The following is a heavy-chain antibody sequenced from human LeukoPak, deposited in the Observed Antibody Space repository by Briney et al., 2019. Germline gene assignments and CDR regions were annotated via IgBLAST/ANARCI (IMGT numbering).Heavy chain of an antibody. J-gene: IGHJ4*02. CDR3: TRHSTGMPRFAY. Sequence: PSETLSLTCNVSGGSMRSYYWSWIRQPPGKGLEWIGYIYYSGTTNYNPSLTGRVTISVDTSQNQFSLGLTSVTAADTAVYYCTRHSTGMPRFAYWGQGTLVTVSS. CDR2: IYYSGTT. V-gene: IGHV4-59*08. D-gene: IGHD5-18*01. CDR1: GGSMRSYY.